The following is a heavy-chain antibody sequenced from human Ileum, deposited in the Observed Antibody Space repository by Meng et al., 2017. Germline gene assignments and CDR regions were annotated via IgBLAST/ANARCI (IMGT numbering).Heavy chain of an antibody. CDR2: IYYSGST. CDR3: ARENTIFGVVWGSWFDP. V-gene: IGHV4-30-4*01. Sequence: QVQLQESGPGLVKPSQTLSLTFTVSCGSISSGDYYWSWIRQPPGKGLEWIGYIYYSGSTYYNPSLKSRVTISVDTSKNQFSLKLSSVTAADTAVYYCARENTIFGVVWGSWFDPWGQGTLVTVSS. D-gene: IGHD3-3*01. CDR1: CGSISSGDYY. J-gene: IGHJ5*02.